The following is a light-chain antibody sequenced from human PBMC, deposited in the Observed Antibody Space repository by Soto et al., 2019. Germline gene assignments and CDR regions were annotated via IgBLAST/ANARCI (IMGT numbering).Light chain of an antibody. CDR2: KAS. J-gene: IGKJ1*01. V-gene: IGKV1-5*03. CDR3: HQYNDNWT. Sequence: DIQMTQSPSTLSASVGDRVTITCRASQSISSWLAWYQQKPGTAPKLLIYKASTLQSGVPSRFSGSGSGTEFTLTISSLQPDDSATYYCHQYNDNWTFGQGNNVEIK. CDR1: QSISSW.